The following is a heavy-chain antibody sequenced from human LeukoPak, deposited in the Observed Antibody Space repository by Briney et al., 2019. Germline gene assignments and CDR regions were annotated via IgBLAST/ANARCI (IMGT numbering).Heavy chain of an antibody. CDR1: GFTFSSYA. CDR3: AKDPGVVPAHYFDY. CDR2: TGSTGVST. V-gene: IGHV3-23*01. J-gene: IGHJ4*02. D-gene: IGHD2-2*01. Sequence: GGSLRLSCAASGFTFSSYAMNWVRQAPGKGLEWVSGTGSTGVSTFYADSVKGRFTVSRDNSKNTLSLQMNSLRAEDAAVYYCAKDPGVVPAHYFDYWGQGTLVTVSS.